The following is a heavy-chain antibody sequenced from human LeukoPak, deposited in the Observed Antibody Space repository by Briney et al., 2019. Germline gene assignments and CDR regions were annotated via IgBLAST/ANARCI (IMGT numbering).Heavy chain of an antibody. J-gene: IGHJ4*02. CDR2: ISGSGSP. D-gene: IGHD2-8*01. CDR3: GKDVPRAGWCGFDS. CDR1: GFTLSNSA. V-gene: IGHV3-23*01. Sequence: GGSLRLSCAASGFTLSNSAMTWVRQAPGKGLEWVSAISGSGSPYYADSVRGRFTISRDNSRNTLYLQMNSLRAEDTAVYYCGKDVPRAGWCGFDSWGQGTRVTVSS.